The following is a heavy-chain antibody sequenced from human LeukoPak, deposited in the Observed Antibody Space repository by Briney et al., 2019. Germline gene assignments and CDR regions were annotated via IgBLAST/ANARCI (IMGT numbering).Heavy chain of an antibody. D-gene: IGHD3-22*01. CDR3: ARDNDSSGYYSHFDY. V-gene: IGHV1-18*01. CDR2: ISAYNGNT. J-gene: IGHJ4*02. Sequence: ASVKVSCKASGYTFTSYGISWVRQAPGQGLEWMGWISAYNGNTNHAQKLQGRVTMTTDTSTSTAYMELRSLRSDDTAVYYCARDNDSSGYYSHFDYWGQGTLVTVSS. CDR1: GYTFTSYG.